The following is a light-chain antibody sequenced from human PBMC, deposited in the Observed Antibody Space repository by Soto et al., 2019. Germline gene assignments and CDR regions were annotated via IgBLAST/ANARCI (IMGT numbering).Light chain of an antibody. CDR3: AAWDDSLNGVV. Sequence: QLVLTQPPSASGTPGQRVTISCSGSSSNIGSNSVNWYQQLPGTAPKLLIYSYYQRPSGVPDRFSGSKSGTSASLAISGLQSEDEADYYCAAWDDSLNGVVFGGGTKLTVL. V-gene: IGLV1-44*01. J-gene: IGLJ2*01. CDR1: SSNIGSNS. CDR2: SYY.